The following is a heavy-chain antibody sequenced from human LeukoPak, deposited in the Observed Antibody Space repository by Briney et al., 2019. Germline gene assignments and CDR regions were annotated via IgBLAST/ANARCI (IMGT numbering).Heavy chain of an antibody. V-gene: IGHV4-38-2*02. CDR3: ARVAAVNTNILIVVVAAVQGEGFDY. D-gene: IGHD2-2*01. CDR1: GYSISIGYY. CDR2: IYHSQNT. Sequence: SEPLSLPCTVSGYSISIGYYRGSLRPPPGKGLDWIGIIYHSQNTYYNPSVKSRLTISVDTSKNQFSLKLSSVTAADTAVYYCARVAAVNTNILIVVVAAVQGEGFDYWGQGTLVTVSS. J-gene: IGHJ4*02.